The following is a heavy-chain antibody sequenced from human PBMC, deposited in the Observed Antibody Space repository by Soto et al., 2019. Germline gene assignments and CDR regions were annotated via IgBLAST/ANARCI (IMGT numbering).Heavy chain of an antibody. J-gene: IGHJ4*02. Sequence: QVQLVQSGAEVKKPGASVKVSCKASGYTFTSYGISWVRQAPGQGLEWMGWISAYNGNTNYAQKLQGRVTMTTDTSTSTVYMELRSLRSDDTAVYYCARDTRIPVSSSTYYFDYWGQGTLVTVSS. CDR3: ARDTRIPVSSSTYYFDY. D-gene: IGHD2-8*01. CDR2: ISAYNGNT. V-gene: IGHV1-18*01. CDR1: GYTFTSYG.